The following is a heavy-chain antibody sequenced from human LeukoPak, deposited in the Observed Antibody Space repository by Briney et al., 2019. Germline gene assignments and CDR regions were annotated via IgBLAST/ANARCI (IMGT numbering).Heavy chain of an antibody. D-gene: IGHD6-19*01. V-gene: IGHV1-2*02. CDR3: AREERVAGSRGGFDP. Sequence: ASVKVSCKASGYTFNGYYMHWVRQAPGQGLEWMGWINPNSGGTNYAQKFQGRVTMTRDTSISTAYMELSRLRSDDTAVYFCAREERVAGSRGGFDPWGQGTLVTVSS. CDR1: GYTFNGYY. J-gene: IGHJ5*02. CDR2: INPNSGGT.